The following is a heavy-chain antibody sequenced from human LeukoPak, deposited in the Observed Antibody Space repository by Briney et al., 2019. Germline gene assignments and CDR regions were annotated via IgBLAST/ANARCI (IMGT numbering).Heavy chain of an antibody. D-gene: IGHD3-22*01. CDR1: GYTFSSYG. CDR3: ARGGEKVSSSGYYLAY. Sequence: ASVKVSCKASGYTFSSYGISWVRQAPGQGLEWLGYISAYNGNTNYAQKLQGRVTMTTDTSTSTAYMELRSLRSDDTAVYYCARGGEKVSSSGYYLAYWGQGTLVTVSS. CDR2: ISAYNGNT. J-gene: IGHJ4*02. V-gene: IGHV1-18*01.